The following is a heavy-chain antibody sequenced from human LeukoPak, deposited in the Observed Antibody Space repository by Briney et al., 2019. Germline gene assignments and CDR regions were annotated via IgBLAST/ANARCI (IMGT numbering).Heavy chain of an antibody. Sequence: GGSLRLSCAASGFTFSSYAMSWVRQAPGKGLEWVSAISGSGGSTNYADSVKGRFTISRDNSKNTLYLQMNSLRAEDTAVYYCAKKGGSYYYYYMDVWGKGTTVTVSS. CDR3: AKKGGSYYYYYMDV. CDR1: GFTFSSYA. J-gene: IGHJ6*03. CDR2: ISGSGGST. D-gene: IGHD1-26*01. V-gene: IGHV3-23*01.